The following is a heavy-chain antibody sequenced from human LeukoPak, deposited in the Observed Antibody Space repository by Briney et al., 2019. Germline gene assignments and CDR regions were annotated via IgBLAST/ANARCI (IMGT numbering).Heavy chain of an antibody. CDR1: GGSISRYY. CDR3: ARVYYSSSYEYWYFDL. CDR2: KDYSGST. V-gene: IGHV4-59*01. J-gene: IGHJ2*01. D-gene: IGHD6-13*01. Sequence: SETLSLTCTVSGGSISRYYWSWIRQPPGKGLEWIGYKDYSGSTNYNRSLKSRVTIVDTSKNQFSLKLSSVTAADTAVYYCARVYYSSSYEYWYFDLWGRGTLVTVSS.